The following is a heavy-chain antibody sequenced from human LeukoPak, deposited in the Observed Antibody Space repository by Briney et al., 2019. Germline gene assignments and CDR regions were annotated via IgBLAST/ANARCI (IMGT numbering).Heavy chain of an antibody. CDR2: IYSSSIT. V-gene: IGHV3-53*04. J-gene: IGHJ3*02. CDR3: ARGRGAANDAFDI. D-gene: IGHD3-10*01. Sequence: GGSLRLSCAASGFTVSSNYMSWVRQAPGKGLEWVSVIYSSSITSYADSVKGRFTISRHNSKNTLYLQMNSLRADDTAVYYCARGRGAANDAFDIWGQGTMVTVSS. CDR1: GFTVSSNY.